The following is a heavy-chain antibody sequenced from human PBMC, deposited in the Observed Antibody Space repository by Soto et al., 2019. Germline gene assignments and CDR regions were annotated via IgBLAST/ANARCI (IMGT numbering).Heavy chain of an antibody. CDR3: ARDLGPYCSSTSCYWRGGTFDY. Sequence: EVQLVESGGGLVKPGGSLRLSCAASGFTFSSYSMNWVRHAPGKGLEWVSSISSSSSYIYYADSVKGRFTISRDTAKNSLYLQMNSLRAEDTAVYYCARDLGPYCSSTSCYWRGGTFDYWGQGTLVTVSS. J-gene: IGHJ4*02. D-gene: IGHD2-2*01. CDR1: GFTFSSYS. V-gene: IGHV3-21*01. CDR2: ISSSSSYI.